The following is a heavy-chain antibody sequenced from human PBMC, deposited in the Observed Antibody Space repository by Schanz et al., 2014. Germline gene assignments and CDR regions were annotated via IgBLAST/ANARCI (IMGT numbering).Heavy chain of an antibody. Sequence: VQLVESGGCLVKPGGSLRLSCAASGFTFRSYGMHWVRQAPGKGLEWVSSISSGGSSVYYVESVKGRFTISRDNAKNTLYLQMNSLRAEDTAVYYCVRDTDYHFDYWGQGTLVTVSS. CDR2: ISSGGSSV. J-gene: IGHJ4*02. D-gene: IGHD4-17*01. CDR1: GFTFRSYG. CDR3: VRDTDYHFDY. V-gene: IGHV3-21*01.